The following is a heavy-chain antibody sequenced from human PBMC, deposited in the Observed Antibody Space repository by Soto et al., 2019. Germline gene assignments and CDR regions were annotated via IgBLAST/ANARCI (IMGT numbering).Heavy chain of an antibody. CDR2: ISWNSGSI. Sequence: PGGSLRLSCAASGFTFDDYAMHWVRQAPGKGLEWVSGISWNSGSIGYADSVKDRFTISRDNAKNSLYLQMNSLRAEDTALYYCAKDTMGSGYMYYFDYWGQGTLVTVSS. CDR3: AKDTMGSGYMYYFDY. V-gene: IGHV3-9*01. J-gene: IGHJ4*02. D-gene: IGHD3-22*01. CDR1: GFTFDDYA.